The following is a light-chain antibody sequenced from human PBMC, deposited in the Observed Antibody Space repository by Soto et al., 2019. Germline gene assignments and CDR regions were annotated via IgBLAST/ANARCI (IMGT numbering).Light chain of an antibody. CDR2: DVS. Sequence: QSALTQPASVSGSPGQSITISCTGTSSDVGGYSYVSWYQQHPGKAPKLMIFDVSNRPSGVSNRFSASKSGNPASLTISGLQAEDEADYYCSSYTSSSTLVIFGGGTQLTVL. V-gene: IGLV2-14*01. CDR3: SSYTSSSTLVI. J-gene: IGLJ2*01. CDR1: SSDVGGYSY.